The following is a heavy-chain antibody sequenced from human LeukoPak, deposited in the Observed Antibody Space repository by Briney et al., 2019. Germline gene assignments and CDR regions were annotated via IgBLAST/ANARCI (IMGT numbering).Heavy chain of an antibody. CDR1: GGSINTYY. V-gene: IGHV4-59*01. CDR3: ARSPYYDSGAWARYFDF. D-gene: IGHD3-22*01. CDR2: IYYTGNT. Sequence: PSETLSLTCTVSGGSINTYYWHWIRQPPGKGLEWIAYIYYTGNTNYNPSLKSRVTASVDTSKNQFSLTLSSVTAADTAAYYCARSPYYDSGAWARYFDFWGRGTLVTVSS. J-gene: IGHJ4*02.